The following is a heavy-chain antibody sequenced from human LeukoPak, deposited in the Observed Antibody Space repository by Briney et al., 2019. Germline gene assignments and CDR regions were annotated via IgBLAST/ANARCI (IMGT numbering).Heavy chain of an antibody. CDR2: INAGNGNT. CDR3: AREIDRDDYNRFFDY. D-gene: IGHD5-24*01. Sequence: ASVKVSCKASGYSFSTYTMNWVRQTPGQRLEWMGWINAGNGNTKYSQKFQGRVTITRDTSASTAYMEMRSLRSEDTAVYYCAREIDRDDYNRFFDYWGQGTLVTVSS. V-gene: IGHV1-3*01. CDR1: GYSFSTYT. J-gene: IGHJ4*02.